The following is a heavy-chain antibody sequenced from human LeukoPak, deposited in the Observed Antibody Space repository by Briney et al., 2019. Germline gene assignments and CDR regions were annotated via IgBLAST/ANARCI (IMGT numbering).Heavy chain of an antibody. CDR1: GFTFSSFP. CDR2: ITGSGGAT. D-gene: IGHD3-10*01. V-gene: IGHV3-23*01. J-gene: IGHJ5*02. CDR3: AKITSEGS. Sequence: PGGSLRLSCAASGFTFSSFPMNWVRQAPGKGLEWVLAITGSGGATYYAASVKGRFTISRDNSKNRLYLQMDFLRAEDTAVYYCAKITSEGSWGQGTLVTVSS.